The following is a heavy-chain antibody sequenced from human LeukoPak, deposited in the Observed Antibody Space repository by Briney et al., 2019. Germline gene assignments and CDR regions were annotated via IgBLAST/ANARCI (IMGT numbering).Heavy chain of an antibody. CDR1: GYSFTSYW. Sequence: GESLKISCKGSGYSFTSYWIGWVRQMPGKGLEWRVIIYPGGSDTRYSPSFQGQVTISADKSISTAHVQWSSLKASDTAMYYCARRQEWSSAFDIWGQGTMVTVSS. CDR3: ARRQEWSSAFDI. CDR2: IYPGGSDT. J-gene: IGHJ3*02. D-gene: IGHD3-3*01. V-gene: IGHV5-51*01.